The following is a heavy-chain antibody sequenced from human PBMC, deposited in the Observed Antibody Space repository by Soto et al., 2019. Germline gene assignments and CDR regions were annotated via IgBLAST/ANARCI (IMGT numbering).Heavy chain of an antibody. D-gene: IGHD3-10*01. V-gene: IGHV3-23*01. J-gene: IGHJ3*02. Sequence: EVQLLESGGDLVQPGGSLRLSCAASGFTFCTYAMSWVRQAPGKGLEWVSTISSSGGNTYYTDSVKGRFTISRDNSKNTLYLQMNSLRAEDTAIYYCAKRPTSTGFGDPFDIWGQGTMVTVSS. CDR3: AKRPTSTGFGDPFDI. CDR2: ISSSGGNT. CDR1: GFTFCTYA.